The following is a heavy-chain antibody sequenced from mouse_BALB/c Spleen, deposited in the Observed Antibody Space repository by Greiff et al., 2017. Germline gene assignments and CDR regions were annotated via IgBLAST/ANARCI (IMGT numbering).Heavy chain of an antibody. J-gene: IGHJ4*01. V-gene: IGHV5-9-4*01. CDR2: ISSGGSYT. D-gene: IGHD5-1*01. CDR3: AREGYFTSYAMDY. Sequence: EVKVVESGGGLVKPGGSLKLSCAASGFTFSSYAMSWVRQSPEKRLEWVAEISSGGSYTYYPDTVTGRFTISRDNAKNTLYLEMSSLRSEDTAMYYCAREGYFTSYAMDYWGQGTSVTVSS. CDR1: GFTFSSYA.